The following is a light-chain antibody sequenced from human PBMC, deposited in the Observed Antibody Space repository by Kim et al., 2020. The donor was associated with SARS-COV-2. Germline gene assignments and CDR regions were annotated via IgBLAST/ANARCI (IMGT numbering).Light chain of an antibody. CDR3: MPGTHWPFT. Sequence: PVSMSCRPSQRPIYSDGHIYLNWFHQRPGRPPRRLSYKVSNRDSGVPDRFSGRGSGTDVTLHISRVEAEDVGIYYCMPGTHWPFTFGPGTKVDIK. J-gene: IGKJ3*01. CDR2: KVS. CDR1: QRPIYSDGHIY. V-gene: IGKV2-30*01.